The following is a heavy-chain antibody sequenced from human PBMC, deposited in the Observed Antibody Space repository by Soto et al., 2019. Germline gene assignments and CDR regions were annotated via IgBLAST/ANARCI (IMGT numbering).Heavy chain of an antibody. Sequence: PGGSLRLSCAASGFTVSSNYMSWVRQAPGKGLEWVSVIYSGGSTYYADSVKGRFTISRHNSKNTLYLQMNSLRAEDTAVYYCARERGGPHYDILTGYPVNYYYYMDVWGKGTTVTVSS. CDR2: IYSGGST. V-gene: IGHV3-53*04. D-gene: IGHD3-9*01. CDR3: ARERGGPHYDILTGYPVNYYYYMDV. CDR1: GFTVSSNY. J-gene: IGHJ6*03.